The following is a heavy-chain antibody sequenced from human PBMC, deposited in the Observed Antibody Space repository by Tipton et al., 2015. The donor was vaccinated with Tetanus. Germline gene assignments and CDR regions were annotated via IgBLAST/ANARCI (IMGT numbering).Heavy chain of an antibody. D-gene: IGHD2-15*01. CDR3: ARTLRSYYYYYGMDV. CDR2: ISAYNGNT. CDR1: GYTFTSYG. J-gene: IGHJ6*02. Sequence: QSGPEVKKPGASVKVSCKASGYTFTSYGISWVRQAPGQGLEWMGWISAYNGNTNYAQKLQGRVTMTTDTSTSAAYMELRSLRSDDTAVYYCARTLRSYYYYYGMDVWGQGTTVTVSS. V-gene: IGHV1-18*01.